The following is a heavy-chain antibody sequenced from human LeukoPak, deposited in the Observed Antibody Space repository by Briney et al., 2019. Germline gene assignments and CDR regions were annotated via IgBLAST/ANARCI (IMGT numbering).Heavy chain of an antibody. D-gene: IGHD3-3*01. CDR3: ARRGSYDFWSGWSNFDY. CDR2: ISAYNGNT. CDR1: GYTFTSYG. V-gene: IGHV1-18*01. J-gene: IGHJ4*02. Sequence: ASVKVSCKASGYTFTSYGISWVRQAPGQGLEWMGWISAYNGNTNYAQKLQGRVTMTTDTSTSTAYMELRSLRSDDTAVYYCARRGSYDFWSGWSNFDYWGQGTLVTVSS.